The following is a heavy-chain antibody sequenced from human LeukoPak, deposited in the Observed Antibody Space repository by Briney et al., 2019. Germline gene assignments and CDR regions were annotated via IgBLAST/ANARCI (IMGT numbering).Heavy chain of an antibody. CDR3: VRVGAVEMATIGYFDR. J-gene: IGHJ4*02. D-gene: IGHD5-24*01. Sequence: SETLSLTCTVSGDSISSRSHYWAWIRRPPGKRLEWIGSIFYTGSTYYPPSLNSRVTISVDTSKNQFSLKLPSVTAADTAVYYCVRVGAVEMATIGYFDRWGQGTLVTVSS. V-gene: IGHV4-39*07. CDR2: IFYTGST. CDR1: GDSISSRSHY.